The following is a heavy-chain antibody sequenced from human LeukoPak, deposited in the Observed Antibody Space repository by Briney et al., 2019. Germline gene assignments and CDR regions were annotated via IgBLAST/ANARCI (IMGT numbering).Heavy chain of an antibody. J-gene: IGHJ3*02. CDR2: IYYTGST. Sequence: SETLSLTCTVSGGSISSYYWSWIRQPPGKGLEWIGYIYYTGSTNYNPSLKRRVTISVDKSKNQFSLKLSSVTAADTAVYYCAGAYCGGDCYSGRTFDIWGQGTMVTVSS. CDR3: AGAYCGGDCYSGRTFDI. CDR1: GGSISSYY. V-gene: IGHV4-59*12. D-gene: IGHD2-21*02.